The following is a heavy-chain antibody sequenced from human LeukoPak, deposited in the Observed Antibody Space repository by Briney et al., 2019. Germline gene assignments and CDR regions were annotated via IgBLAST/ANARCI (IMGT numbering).Heavy chain of an antibody. CDR3: AKDSFQH. V-gene: IGHV3-30*18. D-gene: IGHD3-16*01. CDR2: ISYDGSNK. CDR1: GFTFSSYG. J-gene: IGHJ1*01. Sequence: PGGSLRLSCAASGFTFSSYGMHWVRQAPGKGLEWVAVISYDGSNKYYADSVKGRFTISRDNSKNTLYLQMNSLRAEDTAVYYCAKDSFQHWGQGTLVTVSS.